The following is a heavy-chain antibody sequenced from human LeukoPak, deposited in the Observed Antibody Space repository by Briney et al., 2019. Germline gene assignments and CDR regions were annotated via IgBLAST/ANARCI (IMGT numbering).Heavy chain of an antibody. CDR2: MNTDGSRT. CDR1: GFTFSRYW. Sequence: GGSLRLSCAASGFTFSRYWMHWVRQAPGKGLVWVSRMNTDGSRTDYADSVKGRFTVSRDNAKNTLYLQMNSLGAEDTAVYSCASEFTGRDDFWGQGTLVTVSS. J-gene: IGHJ4*02. D-gene: IGHD2-8*02. V-gene: IGHV3-74*01. CDR3: ASEFTGRDDF.